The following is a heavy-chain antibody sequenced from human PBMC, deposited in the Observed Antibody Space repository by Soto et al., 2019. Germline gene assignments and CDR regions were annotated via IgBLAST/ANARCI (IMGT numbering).Heavy chain of an antibody. CDR1: GGSISSSNW. CDR3: ARDKTSLVAAATTGMDV. Sequence: QVQLQESGPGLVKPSGTLSLTCAVSGGSISSSNWWSWVRQPPGKGLEWIGEIYHSGSTNYNPSLKSRVTISVDKSKNQFSLKLNSVTVADTAVYYCARDKTSLVAAATTGMDVWGQGTTVTVSS. CDR2: IYHSGST. V-gene: IGHV4-4*02. D-gene: IGHD6-13*01. J-gene: IGHJ6*02.